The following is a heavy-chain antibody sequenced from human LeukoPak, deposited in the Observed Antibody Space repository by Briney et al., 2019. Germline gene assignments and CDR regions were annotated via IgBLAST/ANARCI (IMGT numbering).Heavy chain of an antibody. CDR3: TRPLWGYSGYDSTRQDY. Sequence: GGSLRLSCAASGFTFSGSAMHWVRQASGKGLEWVGRIRSKVNSYATAYAASVKGRFTISRDDSKNTAYLQMNSLKTEDTAVYYCTRPLWGYSGYDSTRQDYWGQGTLVTVSS. CDR2: IRSKVNSYAT. J-gene: IGHJ4*02. CDR1: GFTFSGSA. D-gene: IGHD5-12*01. V-gene: IGHV3-73*01.